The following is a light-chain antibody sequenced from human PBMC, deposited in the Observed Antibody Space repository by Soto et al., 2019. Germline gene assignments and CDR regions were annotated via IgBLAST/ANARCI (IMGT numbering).Light chain of an antibody. V-gene: IGKV3-20*01. J-gene: IGKJ1*01. CDR3: QHYGSSPA. Sequence: EIVLTQSPGTLSLSPGERATLSCRASQSVSSIYLAWYQQKPGQSPRLLIYGASSRATGIPDRFSGSGSGTDFTLSISRLEPEDFAVYHCQHYGSSPAFGQGTKVDIK. CDR2: GAS. CDR1: QSVSSIY.